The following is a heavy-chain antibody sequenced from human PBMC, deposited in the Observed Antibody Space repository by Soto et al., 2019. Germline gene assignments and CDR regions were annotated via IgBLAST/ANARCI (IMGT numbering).Heavy chain of an antibody. V-gene: IGHV1-2*04. D-gene: IGHD6-13*01. J-gene: IGHJ3*02. Sequence: ASVKVSCKASGYTFTGYYMHWVRQAPGQGLEWMGWINPNSGGTNYAQKFQGWVTMTRDTSISTAYMELSRLRSDDTAVYYCAREGFEGAAAGTARHSAFDIWGQGTMVTVSS. CDR3: AREGFEGAAAGTARHSAFDI. CDR2: INPNSGGT. CDR1: GYTFTGYY.